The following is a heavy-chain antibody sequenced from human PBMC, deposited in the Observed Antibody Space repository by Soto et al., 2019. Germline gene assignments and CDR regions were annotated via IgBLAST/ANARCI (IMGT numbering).Heavy chain of an antibody. D-gene: IGHD3-22*01. CDR2: IYTSGGT. J-gene: IGHJ4*02. Sequence: PSETLSLTCTVSGGSISSYYWSWIRQPAGKGLEWIGRIYTSGGTNYNPSLKSRVTMSVDTSKNQFSLKLSSVTAADTAVYYCARGYRYDSSGELDYWGQGTLVTVSS. CDR1: GGSISSYY. CDR3: ARGYRYDSSGELDY. V-gene: IGHV4-4*07.